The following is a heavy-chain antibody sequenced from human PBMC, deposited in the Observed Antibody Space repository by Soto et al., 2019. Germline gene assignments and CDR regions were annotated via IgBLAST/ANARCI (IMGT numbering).Heavy chain of an antibody. V-gene: IGHV1-69*13. CDR1: GGTFSRYA. Sequence: ASVKVSCKASGGTFSRYAISWVRQAPGQGLEWMGGIIPLFGKANYAQKFQGRVTITADESTSTAYMELSSLRSEDTAVYYCARDGTLYDSSGYYYLYWGQGTLVTSPQ. D-gene: IGHD3-22*01. CDR3: ARDGTLYDSSGYYYLY. J-gene: IGHJ4*02. CDR2: IIPLFGKA.